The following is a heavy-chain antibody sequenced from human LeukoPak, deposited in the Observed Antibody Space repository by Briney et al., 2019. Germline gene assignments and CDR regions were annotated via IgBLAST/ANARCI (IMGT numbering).Heavy chain of an antibody. CDR1: GYTITGYY. CDR3: ARDRHWNQGNFDY. J-gene: IGHJ4*02. V-gene: IGHV1-2*02. D-gene: IGHD1-1*01. CDR2: IHPNSGDT. Sequence: ASVKVSCKASGYTITGYYIHWVRQAPGQGLEWMGWIHPNSGDTNYAQKFQGRVTMTRDTSINTAFMELSRLRSDDTAVYYCARDRHWNQGNFDYWGQGTLVTVSS.